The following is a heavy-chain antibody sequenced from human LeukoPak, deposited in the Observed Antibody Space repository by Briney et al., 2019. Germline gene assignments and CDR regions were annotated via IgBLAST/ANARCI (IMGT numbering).Heavy chain of an antibody. CDR3: HYDSSGIVDAFDI. CDR2: INHSGSN. V-gene: IGHV4-34*01. Sequence: PSETLSLTCAVYGGSFSGYYWSWIRQPPGKGWEWIGKINHSGSNNYNPSLKSRVTISVDTSKNQFSLKLSSVTAADTAVYYCHYDSSGIVDAFDIWGQGTMVTVSS. J-gene: IGHJ3*02. D-gene: IGHD3-22*01. CDR1: GGSFSGYY.